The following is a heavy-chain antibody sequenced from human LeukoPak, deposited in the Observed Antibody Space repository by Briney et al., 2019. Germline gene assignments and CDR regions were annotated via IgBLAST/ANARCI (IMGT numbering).Heavy chain of an antibody. V-gene: IGHV1-3*01. CDR1: GYTFTSYA. Sequence: ASVKVSCKASGYTFTSYAMHWVRQAPGQRLEWMGWINAGNGNTKYSQKFQGRVTITRDTSASTAYMELSSLRSEDTAVYYCARANPSGPSYYYGMDVWGQGTTVTVSS. D-gene: IGHD3-10*01. CDR2: INAGNGNT. J-gene: IGHJ6*02. CDR3: ARANPSGPSYYYGMDV.